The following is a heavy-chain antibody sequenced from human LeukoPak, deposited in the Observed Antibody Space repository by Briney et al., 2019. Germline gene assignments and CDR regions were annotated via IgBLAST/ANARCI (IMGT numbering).Heavy chain of an antibody. V-gene: IGHV1-18*01. CDR2: ISAYNGNT. CDR3: ARVGGIAVAGTDAFDI. Sequence: ASVKVSCKASGYTFTSYGVSWVRQAPGQGLEWMGWISAYNGNTNYAQKLQGRVTMTTDTSTSTAYMELRSLRSDDTAVYYCARVGGIAVAGTDAFDIWGQGTMATVSS. J-gene: IGHJ3*02. D-gene: IGHD6-19*01. CDR1: GYTFTSYG.